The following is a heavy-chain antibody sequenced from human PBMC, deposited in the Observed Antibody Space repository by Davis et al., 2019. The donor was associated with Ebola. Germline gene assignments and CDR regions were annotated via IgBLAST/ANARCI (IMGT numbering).Heavy chain of an antibody. CDR3: AKPIGWFGESSSLRN. CDR1: GFIFTSYG. J-gene: IGHJ4*02. V-gene: IGHV3-30*18. D-gene: IGHD3-10*01. CDR2: ISHDGSDK. Sequence: GGSLRLSCAASGFIFTSYGMHWVRQAPGKGLEWVALISHDGSDKYYADSLKGRVTISRDNFKNTLYLQMDSLRSEDTAVYYCAKPIGWFGESSSLRNWGQGTLVTVSS.